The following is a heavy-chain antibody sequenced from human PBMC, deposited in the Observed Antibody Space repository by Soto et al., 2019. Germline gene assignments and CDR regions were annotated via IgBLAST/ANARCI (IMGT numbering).Heavy chain of an antibody. J-gene: IGHJ4*02. CDR2: IYSGGST. V-gene: IGHV3-66*01. Sequence: GGSLRLSCAASGFTVSSNYMSWVRQAPGKGLEWVSVIYSGGSTYYADSVKGRFTISRDNSKNTLYLQMNSLRAEDTAVYYCAREMGIAAAHYFDYWGQGTLVTVSS. D-gene: IGHD6-13*01. CDR1: GFTVSSNY. CDR3: AREMGIAAAHYFDY.